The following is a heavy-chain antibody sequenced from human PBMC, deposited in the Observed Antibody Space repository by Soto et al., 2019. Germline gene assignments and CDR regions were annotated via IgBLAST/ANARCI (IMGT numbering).Heavy chain of an antibody. D-gene: IGHD3-16*01. CDR2: ISWNSGSI. Sequence: GGSLRLSCAASGFTFDDYAMHGVRQAPGKGLEWVSGISWNSGSIGYADSVKGRFTISRDNAKNSLSLQMNSLRAEDTALYYCAKEKGFGGVRKGMDVWGQGTTVSVSS. CDR3: AKEKGFGGVRKGMDV. J-gene: IGHJ6*02. V-gene: IGHV3-9*01. CDR1: GFTFDDYA.